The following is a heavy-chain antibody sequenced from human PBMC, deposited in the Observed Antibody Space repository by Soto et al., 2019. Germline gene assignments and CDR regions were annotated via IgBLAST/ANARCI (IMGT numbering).Heavy chain of an antibody. CDR3: ARDRDFWSGNNWFDP. CDR2: ISAYNDNT. Sequence: ASVKVSCKASGYTFTSYGISWVRQAPGQGIEWMGWISAYNDNTNYAQKLQGRVTMTTDTSTSTAYMELRSLRSDNTAVYYCARDRDFWSGNNWFDPWGQGTLVTVSS. V-gene: IGHV1-18*01. J-gene: IGHJ5*02. CDR1: GYTFTSYG. D-gene: IGHD3-3*01.